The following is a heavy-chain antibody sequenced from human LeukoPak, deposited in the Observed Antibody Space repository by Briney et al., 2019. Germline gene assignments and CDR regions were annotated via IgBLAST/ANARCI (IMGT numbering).Heavy chain of an antibody. J-gene: IGHJ4*02. D-gene: IGHD3-22*01. Sequence: PGGSLRLSCAASGFTFSSYGMHWVRQAPGKGLEWVAITSYDGSNKNYADSVKGRFTVSRDNSKNTVNLQMNSLRPEDTAVYYCAKGDYYDSNGYFDYFDYWGQGTLVTVSS. CDR2: TSYDGSNK. CDR3: AKGDYYDSNGYFDYFDY. CDR1: GFTFSSYG. V-gene: IGHV3-30*18.